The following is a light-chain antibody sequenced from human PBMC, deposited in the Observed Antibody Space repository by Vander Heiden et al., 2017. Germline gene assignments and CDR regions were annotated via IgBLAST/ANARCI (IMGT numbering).Light chain of an antibody. V-gene: IGLV1-47*01. CDR1: STNIGSNY. CDR3: AAWDDSLSGPL. J-gene: IGLJ2*01. Sequence: QSVLTQPPSASVTPGQWVTIAVPGSSTNIGSNYVDWSQQLPGTAPKLLIYRNNQRPAGVPDRCSGSKSGSTAALAISGLLSEDEADNYCAAWDDSLSGPLFGGGTKLTVL. CDR2: RNN.